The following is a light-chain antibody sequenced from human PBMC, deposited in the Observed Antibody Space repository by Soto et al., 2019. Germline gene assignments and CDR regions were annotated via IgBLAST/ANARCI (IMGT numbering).Light chain of an antibody. Sequence: DIELTQSPCILFASVEHRVTISCRASYDISSSLAWYQQEPGIPPKLRIHDSSTLETGVPSRFTGSGSERKFTLTISGLQFGDFATYFCQQLSHYPYTFGQGTRLEIK. J-gene: IGKJ5*01. CDR1: YDISSS. V-gene: IGKV1-9*01. CDR3: QQLSHYPYT. CDR2: DSS.